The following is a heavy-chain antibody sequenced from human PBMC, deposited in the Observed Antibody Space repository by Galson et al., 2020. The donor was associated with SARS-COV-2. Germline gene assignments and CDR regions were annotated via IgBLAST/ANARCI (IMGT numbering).Heavy chain of an antibody. V-gene: IGHV4-38-2*02. J-gene: IGHJ2*01. Sequence: SETLSLTCTVSGYSVSTTNYWGWVRQPPGRGLEWIGSVYPSGTTYYTPSLKSRVTLSVDTSKNQFSLMLDSVTAADTALYYCARQGVNMIVLVTVPGWYFDLWGRGTLVTVSS. CDR2: VYPSGTT. CDR3: ARQGVNMIVLVTVPGWYFDL. CDR1: GYSVSTTNY. D-gene: IGHD3-22*01.